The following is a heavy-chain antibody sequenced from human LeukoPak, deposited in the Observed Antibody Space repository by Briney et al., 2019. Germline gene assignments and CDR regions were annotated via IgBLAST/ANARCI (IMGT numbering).Heavy chain of an antibody. Sequence: ASVKVSCKASGYTFTSYAMNWVRQAPGQGLEWMGWINTNTGNPTYAQGFTGRFVFSLDTSVSTAYLQISSLKAEDTAVYYCARDHRADGSGQGEFYYYGMDVWGQGTTVTVSS. D-gene: IGHD3-10*01. CDR1: GYTFTSYA. J-gene: IGHJ6*02. CDR3: ARDHRADGSGQGEFYYYGMDV. CDR2: INTNTGNP. V-gene: IGHV7-4-1*02.